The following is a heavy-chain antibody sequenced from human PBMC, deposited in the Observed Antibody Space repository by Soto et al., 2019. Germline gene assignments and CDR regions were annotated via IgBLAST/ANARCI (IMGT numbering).Heavy chain of an antibody. Sequence: QVQLVESGGGVVQPGRSLRLSCAAFGFTFSSYGIHWVRQAPGRGLEWVAAIWFDGVNKDYADSVKGRFTISRDNSKNTLYLQMNSLTAEDTAVYYCARDPAYYGMDVWGQGTTVTGAS. V-gene: IGHV3-33*01. D-gene: IGHD2-2*01. CDR1: GFTFSSYG. CDR3: ARDPAYYGMDV. J-gene: IGHJ6*02. CDR2: IWFDGVNK.